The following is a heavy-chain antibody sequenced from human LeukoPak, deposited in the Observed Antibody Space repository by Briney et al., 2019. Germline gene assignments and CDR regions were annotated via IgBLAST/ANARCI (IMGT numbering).Heavy chain of an antibody. J-gene: IGHJ4*02. CDR1: GFTFSNYG. D-gene: IGHD1-1*01. CDR2: IRYDGSKK. V-gene: IGHV3-33*01. Sequence: PGRPLRLSCAASGFTFSNYGMHWVRQAPGKGLEWVALIRYDGSKKDYGDSVKGRFTNSRDNSKNMVYLQMNSLRVEDTAMYYCVRTGETERFEYWGQGALVTVSS. CDR3: VRTGETERFEY.